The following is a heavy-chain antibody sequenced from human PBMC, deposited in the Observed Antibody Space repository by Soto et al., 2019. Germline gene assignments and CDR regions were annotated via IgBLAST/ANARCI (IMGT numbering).Heavy chain of an antibody. CDR1: GYTSPNYD. D-gene: IGHD1-1*01. CDR2: MNPNSGNT. CDR3: ARYWTTSPPVAFDR. J-gene: IGHJ3*01. V-gene: IGHV1-8*01. Sequence: ASVKVSCKVSGYTSPNYDIEWVRQATGQGLEWLGWMNPNSGNTGYAQKFQGRVSMTWDTSTNTAYVELSSLRSEDTAVYYCARYWTTSPPVAFDRWGQGTLVTVS.